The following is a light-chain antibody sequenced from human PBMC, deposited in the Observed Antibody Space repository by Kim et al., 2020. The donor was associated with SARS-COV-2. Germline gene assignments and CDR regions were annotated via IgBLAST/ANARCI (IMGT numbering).Light chain of an antibody. J-gene: IGKJ4*01. CDR3: QQGKSFPLT. CDR1: QNINSY. Sequence: ASVGDKVTITWRANQNINSYLAWYQQKPRKAPRMLIYFASSLQTGVPSRFSGSGSGTDFTLTISSLQPEDCATYYCQQGKSFPLTFGGGTKVDIK. CDR2: FAS. V-gene: IGKV1-12*01.